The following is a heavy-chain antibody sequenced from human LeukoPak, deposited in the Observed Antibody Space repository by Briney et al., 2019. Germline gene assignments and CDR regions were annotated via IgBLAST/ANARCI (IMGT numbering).Heavy chain of an antibody. D-gene: IGHD6-25*01. Sequence: SETLSLTCTVSGGSISSYYWSWIRQPPGKGLEWIGYIYYSGSTNYNPSLKSRVTISVDTSKNQFSLKLSSVTAADTAVYYCARAGSRLAAPGYYYYYMDVWGKGTTVTVSS. J-gene: IGHJ6*03. CDR3: ARAGSRLAAPGYYYYYMDV. CDR2: IYYSGST. V-gene: IGHV4-59*01. CDR1: GGSISSYY.